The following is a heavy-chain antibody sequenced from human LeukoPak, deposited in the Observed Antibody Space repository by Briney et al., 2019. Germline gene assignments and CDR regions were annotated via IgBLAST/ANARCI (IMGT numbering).Heavy chain of an antibody. Sequence: ASVTVSCKASGGTFSSYAISWVRQAPGQGLEWMGGIIPIFGTANYAQKFQGRVTITADKSTSTAYMELSSLRSEDTAVYYCARDNYGGNYFDYWGQGTLVTVSS. D-gene: IGHD4-23*01. V-gene: IGHV1-69*06. CDR3: ARDNYGGNYFDY. CDR2: IIPIFGTA. J-gene: IGHJ4*02. CDR1: GGTFSSYA.